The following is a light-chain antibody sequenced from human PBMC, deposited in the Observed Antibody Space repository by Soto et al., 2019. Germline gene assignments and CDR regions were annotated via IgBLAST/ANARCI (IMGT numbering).Light chain of an antibody. CDR3: QQYKSYSYT. V-gene: IGKV1-5*01. Sequence: DIQMTQSPSTRSASVGDRVTITCRASQRISSWLAWYQQKPGRAPKLLIYDASSLESGVTSRFSGSGSGTEFTLTISSLQPDDFATYYCQQYKSYSYTFGQGTKVDIK. J-gene: IGKJ2*01. CDR1: QRISSW. CDR2: DAS.